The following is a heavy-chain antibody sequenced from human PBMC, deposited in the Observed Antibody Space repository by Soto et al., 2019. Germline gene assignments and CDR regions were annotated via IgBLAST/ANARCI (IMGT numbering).Heavy chain of an antibody. CDR1: GGSLSNFG. D-gene: IGHD3-22*01. V-gene: IGHV1-69*12. J-gene: IGHJ6*02. CDR2: IIPVFGTP. Sequence: QVQLVQSGAEVKKPGSSVKVSCTASGGSLSNFGISWVRQAPGQGLEWMGAIIPVFGTPNYAQKFQDRVTINAHESTTTVYMEVRSLTSADTAVYYCARGDATKIVVTTYYAMDVWGQGTTVTVSS. CDR3: ARGDATKIVVTTYYAMDV.